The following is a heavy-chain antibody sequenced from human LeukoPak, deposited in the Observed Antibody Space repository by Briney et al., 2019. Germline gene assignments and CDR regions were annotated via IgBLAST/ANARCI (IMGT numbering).Heavy chain of an antibody. CDR3: ARDPAWGAIDY. J-gene: IGHJ4*02. D-gene: IGHD7-27*01. CDR1: GFTFTSYS. Sequence: GGSLRLSCAASGFTFTSYSMNWVRQAPGKGLEWVSSISSSSSYIYYADSVKGRFTISRDNAKNSLYLQMNSLRVEDTGVYYCARDPAWGAIDYWGQGTLVTVSS. V-gene: IGHV3-21*01. CDR2: ISSSSSYI.